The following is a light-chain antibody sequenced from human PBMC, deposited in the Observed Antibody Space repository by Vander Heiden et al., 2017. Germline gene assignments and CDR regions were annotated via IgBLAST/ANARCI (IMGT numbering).Light chain of an antibody. Sequence: QSALAQPASGSGSPGPSITISCTGTSRNVGGYNYVSWYQQHPGKAPKLMIYEVSNRPSGVANRFSGSKSGNTASLAISGLQAEDEADYYCSSYTSSSTRVVFGGGTKLTVL. J-gene: IGLJ2*01. V-gene: IGLV2-14*01. CDR1: SRNVGGYNY. CDR2: EVS. CDR3: SSYTSSSTRVV.